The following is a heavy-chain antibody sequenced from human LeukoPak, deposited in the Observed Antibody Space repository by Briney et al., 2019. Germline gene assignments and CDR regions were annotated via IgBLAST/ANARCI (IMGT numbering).Heavy chain of an antibody. CDR3: ARHARGGGSIYYAFDI. Sequence: PSETLSLTCTVSGGSISSYYWSWIRQPPGKGLEWIGYIYYSGSTNYNPSLKSRVTISVDTSKNQFSLKLSSVTAADTAVYYCARHARGGGSIYYAFDIWGQGTKVTVSS. CDR1: GGSISSYY. J-gene: IGHJ3*02. V-gene: IGHV4-59*08. D-gene: IGHD1-26*01. CDR2: IYYSGST.